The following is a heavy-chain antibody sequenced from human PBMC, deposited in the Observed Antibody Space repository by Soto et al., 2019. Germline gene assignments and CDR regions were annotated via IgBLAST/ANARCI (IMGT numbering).Heavy chain of an antibody. D-gene: IGHD6-13*01. CDR1: GYTFTRSA. V-gene: IGHV1-8*01. CDR3: ARVVTGYSRN. Sequence: QVQLVQSGAEVKKPGASVKVSCKASGYTFTRSAINWGRQATGQGRAWMGWMNPNSGNRGYAQKFQGRVTMTRHTSISTAYMELSSLRSEDTAVYYCARVVTGYSRNWGQGTLVTVSS. J-gene: IGHJ4*02. CDR2: MNPNSGNR.